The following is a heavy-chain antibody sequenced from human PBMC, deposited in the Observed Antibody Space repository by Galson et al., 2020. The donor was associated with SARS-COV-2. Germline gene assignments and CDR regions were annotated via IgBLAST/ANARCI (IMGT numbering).Heavy chain of an antibody. CDR3: ARNYDFWSGYSYYYYYGMDV. D-gene: IGHD3-3*01. CDR2: ISSSGSTI. J-gene: IGHJ6*02. Sequence: TGGSLRLSCAASGFTFSSYEMNWVRQAPGKGLEWVSYISSSGSTIYYADSVKGRFTISRDNAKNSLYLQMNSLRAEDTAVYYSARNYDFWSGYSYYYYYGMDVWGQGTTVTVSS. CDR1: GFTFSSYE. V-gene: IGHV3-48*03.